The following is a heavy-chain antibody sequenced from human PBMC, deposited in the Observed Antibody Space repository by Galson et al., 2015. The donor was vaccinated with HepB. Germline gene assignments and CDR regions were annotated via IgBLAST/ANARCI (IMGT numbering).Heavy chain of an antibody. CDR3: ARVGNSDFVVWLGALGGSYYYYYGMDV. CDR1: GGTFSSYA. D-gene: IGHD6-19*01. CDR2: IIPIFGTA. Sequence: SVKVSCKASGGTFSSYAISWVRQAPGRGLEWMGGIIPIFGTANYAQKFQGRVTITADESTSTAYMELSSLRSEDTAVYYCARVGNSDFVVWLGALGGSYYYYYGMDVWGQGTTVTVSS. V-gene: IGHV1-69*13. J-gene: IGHJ6*02.